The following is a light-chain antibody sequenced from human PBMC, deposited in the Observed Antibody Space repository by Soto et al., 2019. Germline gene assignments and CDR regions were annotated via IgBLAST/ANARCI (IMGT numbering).Light chain of an antibody. Sequence: EIVMTQSPATLSVSPGERVTLSCRASQSIRNNIAWYQQKPGQGPRLLIYAASTGATTVPARFSGSGSGTDFTLTISRLQSGDFAVYYCQQYHTWPLTFGGGTKVEIK. CDR3: QQYHTWPLT. J-gene: IGKJ4*01. CDR1: QSIRNN. CDR2: AAS. V-gene: IGKV3-15*01.